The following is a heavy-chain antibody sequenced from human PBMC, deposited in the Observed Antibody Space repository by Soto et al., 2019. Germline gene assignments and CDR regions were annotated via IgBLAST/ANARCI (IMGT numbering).Heavy chain of an antibody. D-gene: IGHD3-16*01. CDR2: ISYDGSNK. V-gene: IGHV3-30*03. J-gene: IGHJ3*02. CDR1: GFTFSIYG. CDR3: ARVGARFVWDVKNDGFDI. Sequence: GGSLRLSCAASGFTFSIYGMQWVRQAPGKGLECVAGISYDGSNKYYVDSVKGRFTISRDNSKNTLYLQMNSLRAEDTAVYYCARVGARFVWDVKNDGFDIWGQGTMVTVSS.